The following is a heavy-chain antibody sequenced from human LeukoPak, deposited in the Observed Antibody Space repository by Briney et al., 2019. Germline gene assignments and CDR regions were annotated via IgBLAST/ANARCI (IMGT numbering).Heavy chain of an antibody. Sequence: GASVKVSCKASGYTFTSYGISWVRQAPGQGLEWMGSISAYNGNTNYAQKLQGRVTMTTDTSTSTAYMELRSLRSDDTAVYYCARDGLLWFGELPHNYYFDYWGQGTLVTVSS. CDR1: GYTFTSYG. CDR3: ARDGLLWFGELPHNYYFDY. D-gene: IGHD3-10*01. CDR2: ISAYNGNT. J-gene: IGHJ4*02. V-gene: IGHV1-18*01.